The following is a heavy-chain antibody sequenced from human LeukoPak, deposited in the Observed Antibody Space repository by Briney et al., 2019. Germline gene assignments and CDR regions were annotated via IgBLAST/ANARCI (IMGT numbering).Heavy chain of an antibody. CDR3: ARLQKEGYCSSTSCYTGLDY. J-gene: IGHJ4*02. CDR1: GFTFSSYE. Sequence: PGGSLRLSCAASGFTFSSYEMNWVRQAPGKGLEWVSYISSSGSTIYYADSVKSRFTISRDNAKNSLYLQMNSLRAEDTAVYYCARLQKEGYCSSTSCYTGLDYWGQGTLVTVSS. D-gene: IGHD2-2*02. V-gene: IGHV3-48*03. CDR2: ISSSGSTI.